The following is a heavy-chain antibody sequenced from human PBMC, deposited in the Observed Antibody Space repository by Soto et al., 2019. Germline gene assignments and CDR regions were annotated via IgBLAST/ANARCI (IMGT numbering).Heavy chain of an antibody. Sequence: SETLSLTCRVSDGSMNSDSSYWGWIRQPPGKGLEWIGVINHSGSTYHNLSLKGRVAMSVDASRNQFSLKLTSMTAADTAVYYCARLGGYVSVGYYYLWDSWGQGTLVTVSS. CDR3: ARLGGYVSVGYYYLWDS. D-gene: IGHD3-22*01. V-gene: IGHV4-39*01. J-gene: IGHJ4*02. CDR2: INHSGST. CDR1: DGSMNSDSSY.